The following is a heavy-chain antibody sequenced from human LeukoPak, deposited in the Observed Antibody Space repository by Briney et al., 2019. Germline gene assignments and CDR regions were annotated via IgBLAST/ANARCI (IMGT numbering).Heavy chain of an antibody. D-gene: IGHD6-13*01. J-gene: IGHJ4*02. CDR1: GYTFTSYY. Sequence: ASVKVSCQSSGYTFTSYYMHWVRQAPGQGLGCMGIINTSGGSTSYAQKFQSRHTMTSDTSTSTVYMELSSLRSEDTAVYYCAREWSVRSSWYLDYWGQGTLVTVSS. CDR3: AREWSVRSSWYLDY. V-gene: IGHV1-46*01. CDR2: INTSGGST.